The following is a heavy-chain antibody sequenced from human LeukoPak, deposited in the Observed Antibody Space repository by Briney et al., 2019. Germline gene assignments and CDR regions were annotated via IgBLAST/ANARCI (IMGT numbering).Heavy chain of an antibody. CDR2: IYPGDSDT. J-gene: IGHJ3*02. Sequence: GESLKISCKGSGYSFTSYWIGWVRQMPGKGLEWMGIIYPGDSDTRYSPSFQGQVTISADKSISTAYLQWSSLKASDTAMYYCARLRRGIGYCNGGSCYSVDHAFDIWGQGTMVTVSS. CDR3: ARLRRGIGYCNGGSCYSVDHAFDI. D-gene: IGHD2-15*01. V-gene: IGHV5-51*01. CDR1: GYSFTSYW.